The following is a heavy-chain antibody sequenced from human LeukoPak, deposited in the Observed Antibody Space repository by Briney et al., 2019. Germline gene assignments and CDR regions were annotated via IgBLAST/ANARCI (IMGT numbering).Heavy chain of an antibody. D-gene: IGHD3-22*01. CDR3: ARGYFDTSGSSNPFDY. CDR1: GDSISGYY. J-gene: IGHJ4*02. V-gene: IGHV4-4*09. CDR2: IHSSGTT. Sequence: SETLSLTCTVSGDSISGYYWSWIRQTPGRGLEWIASIHSSGTTKYNPSLKSPVTMSLDTSKNQFSLRLTSVTAADTAVYFCARGYFDTSGSSNPFDYWGQGALVTVSS.